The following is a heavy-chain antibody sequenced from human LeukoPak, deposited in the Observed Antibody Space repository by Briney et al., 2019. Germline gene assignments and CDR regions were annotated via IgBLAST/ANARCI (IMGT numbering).Heavy chain of an antibody. Sequence: ASVKVSCKASGYTFTSYGISWVRQAPGQGLEWMGWISAYNGNTNYAQKLQGRATMTTDTSTSTAYMELRSLRSDDTAVYYCARDQVATIRDYYYYGMDVWGQGTTVTVSS. CDR2: ISAYNGNT. D-gene: IGHD5-12*01. CDR1: GYTFTSYG. V-gene: IGHV1-18*01. CDR3: ARDQVATIRDYYYYGMDV. J-gene: IGHJ6*02.